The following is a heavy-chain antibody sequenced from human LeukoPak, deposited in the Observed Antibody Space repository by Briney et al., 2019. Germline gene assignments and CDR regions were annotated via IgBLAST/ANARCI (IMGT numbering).Heavy chain of an antibody. CDR3: ATVERGYSYGIDY. Sequence: ASVKVSCKVSGYTLTELSMHWVRQAPGKGLEWMGGFDPEDGETICAQKFQGRVTMTEDTSTDIAYMELSSLRSEDTAVYYCATVERGYSYGIDYWGQGTLVTVSS. J-gene: IGHJ4*02. CDR2: FDPEDGET. D-gene: IGHD5-18*01. V-gene: IGHV1-24*01. CDR1: GYTLTELS.